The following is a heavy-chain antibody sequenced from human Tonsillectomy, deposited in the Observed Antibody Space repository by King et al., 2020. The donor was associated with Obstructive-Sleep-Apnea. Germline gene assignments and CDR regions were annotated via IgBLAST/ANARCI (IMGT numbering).Heavy chain of an antibody. Sequence: QVQLQQWGAGLLKPSETLSLTCAVFGGSFSDYYWSWIRQPPGKGLEWIGEINHSGSTNYNPSLKSRVAASADRSKNQFSLKLSSVTAADTAVYYCARGSGAAAVNWFDPWGQGTLVTVSS. CDR3: ARGSGAAAVNWFDP. CDR1: GGSFSDYY. D-gene: IGHD6-13*01. J-gene: IGHJ5*02. CDR2: INHSGST. V-gene: IGHV4-34*01.